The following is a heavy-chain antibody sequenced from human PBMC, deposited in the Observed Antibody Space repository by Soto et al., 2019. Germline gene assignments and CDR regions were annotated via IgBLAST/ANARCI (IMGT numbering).Heavy chain of an antibody. CDR3: ARHLTMVRGVMSGNAFDI. CDR2: IYYSGST. V-gene: IGHV4-59*08. CDR1: GGSISGYY. J-gene: IGHJ3*02. Sequence: SETLSLTCTGSGGSISGYYWSWIRQPPGKGLEWIGYIYYSGSTNYNPSLKSRVTISVDTSKNQFSLKLSSVTAADTAVYYCARHLTMVRGVMSGNAFDIWGQGTMVTVSS. D-gene: IGHD3-10*01.